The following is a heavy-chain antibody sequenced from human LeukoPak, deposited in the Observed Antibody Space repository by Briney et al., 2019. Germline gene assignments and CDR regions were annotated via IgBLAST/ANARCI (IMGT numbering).Heavy chain of an antibody. J-gene: IGHJ4*02. D-gene: IGHD1-26*01. Sequence: PGGSLRLSCAASGFTFSSYEMTWVRQAPGKGLDRFSYISSSDTTMYYAASVKGRFTVSRDNAKNSLYLQMNSLRVDDTAVYYCARAIVGASGFDCWGQGALVTVSS. CDR3: ARAIVGASGFDC. V-gene: IGHV3-48*03. CDR2: ISSSDTTM. CDR1: GFTFSSYE.